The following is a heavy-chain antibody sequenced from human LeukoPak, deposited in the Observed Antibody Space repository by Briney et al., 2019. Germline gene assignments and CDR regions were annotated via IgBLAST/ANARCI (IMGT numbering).Heavy chain of an antibody. D-gene: IGHD2-15*01. CDR2: IDPSDSYT. CDR1: GYSFTSYW. J-gene: IGHJ4*02. Sequence: GESLRISCKGSGYSFTSYWTSWVRQMPGKGLEWMGRIDPSDSYTNYSPSFQGHVTISADKSLSTAYLQWSSLKASDTAVYYCARRGYCSGGSCYSAPFDYWGQGTLVTVSS. V-gene: IGHV5-10-1*01. CDR3: ARRGYCSGGSCYSAPFDY.